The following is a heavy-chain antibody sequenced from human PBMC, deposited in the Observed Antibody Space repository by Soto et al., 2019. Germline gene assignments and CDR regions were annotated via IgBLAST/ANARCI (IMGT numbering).Heavy chain of an antibody. CDR3: AKDRGDILTGAGPTDV. V-gene: IGHV3-30*18. Sequence: LRLSCAASGFTFSSYGMHWVRQAPGKGLEWVAVISYDGSNKYYADSVKGRFTISRDNSKNTLYLQMNSLRAEDTAVYYCAKDRGDILTGAGPTDVWGQGTMVTVSS. CDR1: GFTFSSYG. D-gene: IGHD3-9*01. CDR2: ISYDGSNK. J-gene: IGHJ6*02.